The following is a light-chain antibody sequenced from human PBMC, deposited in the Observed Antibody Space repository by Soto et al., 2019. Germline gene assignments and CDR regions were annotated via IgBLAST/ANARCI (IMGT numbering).Light chain of an antibody. CDR1: QTITYR. CDR2: DAS. Sequence: DIQMTQSTSTLSASVGDSVTITCRASQTITYRLAWYQQKPGKAPNLLVYDASSLESGVPSRFSGSGSGTEFTLTISSLQPDDFATYFCQQYNSYSWTFAQGTKVDIK. J-gene: IGKJ1*01. CDR3: QQYNSYSWT. V-gene: IGKV1-5*01.